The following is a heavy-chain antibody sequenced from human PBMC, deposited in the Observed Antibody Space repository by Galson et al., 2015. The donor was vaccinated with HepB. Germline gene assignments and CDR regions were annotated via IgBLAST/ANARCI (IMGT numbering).Heavy chain of an antibody. D-gene: IGHD6-13*01. V-gene: IGHV3-48*01. J-gene: IGHJ5*02. CDR2: ISSSSSTI. Sequence: SLRLSCAASGFTFSSYSMNWVRQAPGKGLEWVSYISSSSSTIYYADSVKGRFTISRDNAKNSLYLQMNSLRAEDTAVYYCAREEGIAAAGTRGGRAPWGQGTLVTVSS. CDR1: GFTFSSYS. CDR3: AREEGIAAAGTRGGRAP.